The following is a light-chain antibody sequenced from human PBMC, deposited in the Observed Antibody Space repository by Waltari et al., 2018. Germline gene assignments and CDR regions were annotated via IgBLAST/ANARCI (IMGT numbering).Light chain of an antibody. J-gene: IGLJ2*01. V-gene: IGLV1-44*01. CDR1: DSNIGRNI. Sequence: QSVLTQPPSTSGTAGQGVTISCSGSDSNIGRNIVNWYQHLPGTAPKLLIYSDIQRLSGVPDRFSGSKSGTSASLAISGLQSEDDGVYYCATWDDTLRGPYVVFGGGTKLTVL. CDR3: ATWDDTLRGPYVV. CDR2: SDI.